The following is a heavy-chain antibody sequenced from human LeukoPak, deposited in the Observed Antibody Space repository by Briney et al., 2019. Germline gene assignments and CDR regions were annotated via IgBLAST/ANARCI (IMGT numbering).Heavy chain of an antibody. CDR3: ARTIVVVPAAAFYFDY. CDR2: ISYSGST. CDR1: GGSIRSYY. V-gene: IGHV4-59*01. Sequence: SETLSLTCTVSGGSIRSYYGSWIRQPPGNGLEWIGYISYSGSTNYNPSLKRRVTISVYTSKNQISLKLSSVTATDTAVYYCARTIVVVPAAAFYFDYWGQGTLVTVSS. D-gene: IGHD2-2*01. J-gene: IGHJ4*02.